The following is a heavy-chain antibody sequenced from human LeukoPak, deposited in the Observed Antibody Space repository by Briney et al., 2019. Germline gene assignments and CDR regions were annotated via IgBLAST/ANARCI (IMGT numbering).Heavy chain of an antibody. CDR1: GFTVSSNY. J-gene: IGHJ4*02. V-gene: IGHV3-66*01. CDR2: IYSGGST. D-gene: IGHD3-22*01. Sequence: GGSLRLSCAASGFTVSSNYMSWVRQAPGNGLEWVSVIYSGGSTYYADSVKGRFTISRDNSKNTLYLQMNSLRAEDTAVYYCARVGYYDSSWYFDYWGQGTLVTVSS. CDR3: ARVGYYDSSWYFDY.